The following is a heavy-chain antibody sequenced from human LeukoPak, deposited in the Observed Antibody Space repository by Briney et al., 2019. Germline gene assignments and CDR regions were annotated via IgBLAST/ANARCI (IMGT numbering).Heavy chain of an antibody. CDR1: GGSISSYY. Sequence: SETLSLTCTVSGGSISSYYWSWIRQPPGKGLEWIGSIYYSGSTYYNPSLKSRVTISVDTSKNQFSLKLSSVTAADTAVYYCARIAAAGTEKFDYWGQGTLVTVSS. CDR3: ARIAAAGTEKFDY. V-gene: IGHV4-59*05. CDR2: IYYSGST. J-gene: IGHJ4*02. D-gene: IGHD6-13*01.